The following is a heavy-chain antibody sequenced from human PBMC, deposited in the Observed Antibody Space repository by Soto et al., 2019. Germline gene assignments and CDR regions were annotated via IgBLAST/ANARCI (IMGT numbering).Heavy chain of an antibody. V-gene: IGHV3-33*01. Sequence: PGGSLRLSCAASGFTFSSYGMHWVRQAPGKGLEWVAVIWYDGSNKYYADSVKGRFTISRDNSKNTLYLQMNSLRAEDTAVYYCARDFVFYGGYGLLGVLAVCGQGTSVPGSS. D-gene: IGHD2-21*01. J-gene: IGHJ6*02. CDR3: ARDFVFYGGYGLLGVLAV. CDR1: GFTFSSYG. CDR2: IWYDGSNK.